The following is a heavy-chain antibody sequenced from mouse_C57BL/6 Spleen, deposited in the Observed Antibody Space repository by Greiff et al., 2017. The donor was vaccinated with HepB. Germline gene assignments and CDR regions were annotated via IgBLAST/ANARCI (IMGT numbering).Heavy chain of an antibody. V-gene: IGHV5-4*01. CDR1: GFTFSSYA. D-gene: IGHD2-1*01. CDR2: ISDGGSYT. Sequence: EVHLVESGGGLVKPGGSLKLSCAASGFTFSSYAMSWVRQTPEKRLEWVATISDGGSYTYYPDNVKGRFTISRDNAKNNLYLQMSHLKSEDTAMYYCARSWDGNDYWGQGTTLTVSS. CDR3: ARSWDGNDY. J-gene: IGHJ2*01.